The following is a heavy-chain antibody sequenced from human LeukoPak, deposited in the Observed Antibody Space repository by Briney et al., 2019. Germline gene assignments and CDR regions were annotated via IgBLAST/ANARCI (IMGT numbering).Heavy chain of an antibody. J-gene: IGHJ6*03. V-gene: IGHV3-23*01. CDR1: RITFNIYA. D-gene: IGHD3-3*01. Sequence: PGGSLRLSCVASRITFNIYAMSWVRQAPGKGLEWVSGISGRGDNTSYADSVKGRFTISRDNFKNTLFLQMNSLRAEDTAVYYCAKGARFLEWGHYHDMDVWGKGTTVIVSS. CDR3: AKGARFLEWGHYHDMDV. CDR2: ISGRGDNT.